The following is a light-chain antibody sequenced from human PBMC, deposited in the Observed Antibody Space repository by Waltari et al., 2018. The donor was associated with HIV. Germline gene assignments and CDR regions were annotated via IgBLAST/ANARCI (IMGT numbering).Light chain of an antibody. CDR3: AAWDDSLSGPV. CDR1: SSNLGSTY. CDR2: RNN. V-gene: IGLV1-47*01. J-gene: IGLJ2*01. Sequence: QSVLTQPPSASGTPGPRVTIPCSGSSSNLGSTYVYWYQQLPGTAPKLLIYRNNQRPSGVPDRFSGSKSGTSASLAISGLRYEDEADYYCAAWDDSLSGPVFGGGTKLTVL.